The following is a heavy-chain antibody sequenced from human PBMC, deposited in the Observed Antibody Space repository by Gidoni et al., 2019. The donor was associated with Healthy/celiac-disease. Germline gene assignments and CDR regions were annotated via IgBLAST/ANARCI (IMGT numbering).Heavy chain of an antibody. Sequence: QVQLVQSGAEVKKPGSSVKVSCKASGGTFSSYAISWVRQAPGQGLEWMGGIIPIFGTANYAQKFQGRVTITADESTSTAYMELSSLRSEDTAVYYCARWVFSTVTTSHFYYYGMDVWGQGTTVTVSS. CDR1: GGTFSSYA. J-gene: IGHJ6*02. CDR3: ARWVFSTVTTSHFYYYGMDV. CDR2: IIPIFGTA. D-gene: IGHD4-17*01. V-gene: IGHV1-69*01.